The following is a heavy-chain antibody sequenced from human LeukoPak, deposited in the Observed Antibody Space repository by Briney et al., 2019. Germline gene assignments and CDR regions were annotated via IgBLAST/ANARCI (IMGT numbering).Heavy chain of an antibody. CDR1: GYTFTSYG. V-gene: IGHV1-18*01. J-gene: IGHJ4*02. CDR3: ARDRSIAVAVGY. CDR2: ISAYDGNT. D-gene: IGHD6-19*01. Sequence: APVKASCTASGYTFTSYGISWVRQSPGQGLEWMGWISAYDGNTNYAQKLQGRVTMTTDTSTSTAYMELRSLRSDDTAVYYCARDRSIAVAVGYWGQGTLVTVSS.